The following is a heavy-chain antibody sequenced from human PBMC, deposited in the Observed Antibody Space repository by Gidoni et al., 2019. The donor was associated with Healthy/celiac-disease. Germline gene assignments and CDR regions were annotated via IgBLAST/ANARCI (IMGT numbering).Heavy chain of an antibody. CDR3: AGGYCSGGSCYGAPNDAFDI. J-gene: IGHJ3*02. V-gene: IGHV1-69*01. Sequence: QVPLVQSGAELKKPGSSVKVSCKALGAHFSSYPISWVRPAPGQGLEWMGGIIPICGTANYAQKFQGRVTITADESTSTAYMELSSLRSEDTAVYYCAGGYCSGGSCYGAPNDAFDIWGQGTMVTVSS. CDR1: GAHFSSYP. D-gene: IGHD2-15*01. CDR2: IIPICGTA.